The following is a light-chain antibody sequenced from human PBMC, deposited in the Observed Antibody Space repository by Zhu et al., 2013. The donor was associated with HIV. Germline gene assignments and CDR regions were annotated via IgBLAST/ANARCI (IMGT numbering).Light chain of an antibody. CDR2: GAS. V-gene: IGKV3-15*01. CDR3: QQYNNWPPLT. Sequence: EVVLTQSPGTLSLSPGEGAALSCRASQNVSSGSLGWYQQKPGQAPRLLISGASTRATGIPARFSGSGSGTEFTLTISSLQSEDFAVYYCQQYNNWPPLTFGGGTKVEIK. CDR1: QNVSSGS. J-gene: IGKJ4*01.